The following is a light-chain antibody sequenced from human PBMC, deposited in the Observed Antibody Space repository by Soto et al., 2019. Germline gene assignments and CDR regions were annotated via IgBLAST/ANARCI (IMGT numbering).Light chain of an antibody. J-gene: IGKJ4*01. V-gene: IGKV1-5*01. Sequence: DIQMTQSPSILSSSVGDRVTITGRASQSIRSWLAWYQQKPGKAPKLLIYDAYSLESGVPSRFSGRRSGTEFTLTIAGLQPEDFATYYCQQYESYSPLNCGGGTKVDIK. CDR1: QSIRSW. CDR2: DAY. CDR3: QQYESYSPLN.